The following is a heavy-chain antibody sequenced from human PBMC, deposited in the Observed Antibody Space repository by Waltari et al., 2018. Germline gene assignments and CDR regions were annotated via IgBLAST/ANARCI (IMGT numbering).Heavy chain of an antibody. D-gene: IGHD4-17*01. Sequence: QVQLQESGPGLVKPSQTLSLTCTVSGGSISRGSYYWSWIRQPAGKGLEWIGRIYTSGSTNYNPSLKSRVTISVDTSKNQFSLKLSSVTAADTAVYYCARDTTYGDYIDYWGQGTLVTVSS. V-gene: IGHV4-61*02. CDR2: IYTSGST. CDR3: ARDTTYGDYIDY. CDR1: GGSISRGSYY. J-gene: IGHJ4*02.